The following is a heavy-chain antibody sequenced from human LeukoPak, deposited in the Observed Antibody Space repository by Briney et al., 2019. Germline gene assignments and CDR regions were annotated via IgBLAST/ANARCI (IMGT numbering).Heavy chain of an antibody. CDR3: ATRKNEIYYFDY. D-gene: IGHD1-1*01. CDR1: GFTFSSYA. V-gene: IGHV3-23*01. J-gene: IGHJ4*02. CDR2: ISGSGGST. Sequence: GGSLRLSCAASGFTFSSYAMSWVRQAPGKGLEWVSAISGSGGSTYYADSVEGRFTISRDNSKNALYLQMNSLRAEDTAVYYCATRKNEIYYFDYWGQGTLVTVSS.